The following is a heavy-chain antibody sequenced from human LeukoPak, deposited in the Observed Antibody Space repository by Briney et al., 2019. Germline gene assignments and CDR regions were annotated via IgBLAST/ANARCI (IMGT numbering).Heavy chain of an antibody. V-gene: IGHV3-15*01. CDR2: TKSKTDGGTT. D-gene: IGHD3-9*01. CDR1: GFTFSNAW. J-gene: IGHJ4*02. Sequence: SGGSLRLSCAASGFTFSNAWMSWVRQAPGKGLEWVGRTKSKTDGGTTDYAAPVKGRFTISRDDSKNTLYLQMNSLKTEDTAVYYCTTAGPYYDILTGYYFLDYWGQGTLVTVSS. CDR3: TTAGPYYDILTGYYFLDY.